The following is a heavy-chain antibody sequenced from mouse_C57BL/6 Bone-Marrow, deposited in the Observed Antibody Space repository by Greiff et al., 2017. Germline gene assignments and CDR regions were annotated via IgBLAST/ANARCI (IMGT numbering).Heavy chain of an antibody. Sequence: EVQLVESGGGLVKPGGSLKLSCAASGFTFSDYGMHWVRQAPEQGLEWVAYISSGSSTIYYADTVKGRFTISRDNAKNTLFLQMNSLRSEDTAMYYCARKDYDYEDWYFDVWGTGTTVTVSS. CDR3: ARKDYDYEDWYFDV. V-gene: IGHV5-17*01. D-gene: IGHD2-4*01. J-gene: IGHJ1*03. CDR2: ISSGSSTI. CDR1: GFTFSDYG.